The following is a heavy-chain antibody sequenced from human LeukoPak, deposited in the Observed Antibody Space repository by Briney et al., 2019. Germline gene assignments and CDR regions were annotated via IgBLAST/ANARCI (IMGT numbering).Heavy chain of an antibody. D-gene: IGHD2-2*01. CDR2: IYSGGST. CDR1: GFTVSSNY. Sequence: GGSLRLSCAASGFTVSSNYMSWVRQAPGKGLEWVSVIYSGGSTYYADSVKGRFTISRDNSKNTLYLQMNSLRAEDTAVYYCARENIVVVPAASYYYYGMVVWGQGTTVTVSS. J-gene: IGHJ6*02. CDR3: ARENIVVVPAASYYYYGMVV. V-gene: IGHV3-53*01.